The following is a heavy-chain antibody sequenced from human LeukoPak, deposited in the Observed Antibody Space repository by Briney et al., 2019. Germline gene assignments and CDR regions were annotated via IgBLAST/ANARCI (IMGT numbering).Heavy chain of an antibody. D-gene: IGHD3-22*01. CDR2: IYYSGST. CDR1: GGSISSSSYY. CDR3: ARHRDYYDSSGTDY. J-gene: IGHJ4*02. Sequence: SETLSLTCTVPGGSISSSSYYWGWIRQPPGKGLEWIGSIYYSGSTYYNPSLKSRVTISVDTSKNQFSLKLSSVTAADTAVYYCARHRDYYDSSGTDYWGQGTLVTVSS. V-gene: IGHV4-39*01.